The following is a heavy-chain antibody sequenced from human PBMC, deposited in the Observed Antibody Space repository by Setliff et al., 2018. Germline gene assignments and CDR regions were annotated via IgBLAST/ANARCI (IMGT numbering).Heavy chain of an antibody. J-gene: IGHJ1*01. D-gene: IGHD5-18*01. CDR1: GGSFSGYY. CDR2: INHSGST. CDR3: ARGSGYSSSKYFQH. Sequence: SETLSLTCAVYGGSFSGYYWSWIRQPPGKGLEWIGEINHSGSTNYNPSLKSRVTISVDTSKNQFSLKLSSVTAADTAVYYCARGSGYSSSKYFQHWGQGTLVTVSS. V-gene: IGHV4-34*01.